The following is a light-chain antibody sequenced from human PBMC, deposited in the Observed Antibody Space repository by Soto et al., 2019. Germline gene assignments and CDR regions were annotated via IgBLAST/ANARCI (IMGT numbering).Light chain of an antibody. CDR1: QDIGDH. J-gene: IGKJ4*01. Sequence: DIQMTQSPSSLSASVGDRVTITCQASQDIGDHLNWYQQKPGKVPNLLIYTASILETGVPSRFSGSGSGTYFIFTISSLQPEDIATYYCQQYDNVPTLTFGGGTKVEIK. CDR3: QQYDNVPTLT. V-gene: IGKV1-33*01. CDR2: TAS.